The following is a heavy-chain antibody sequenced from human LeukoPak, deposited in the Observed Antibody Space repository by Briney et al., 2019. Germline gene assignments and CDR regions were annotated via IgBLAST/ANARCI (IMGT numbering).Heavy chain of an antibody. CDR1: GFTFSNAW. CDR3: TIGPDYYASGSYYLMTQTRYYYYGMDV. V-gene: IGHV3-15*01. Sequence: PGGFLRLSCAASGFTFSNAWMSWVRQAPGKGLEWVGRIKSKTDGGTTDYAAPVKGRFTISRDDSKNTLYLQMNSLKTEDTAVYYCTIGPDYYASGSYYLMTQTRYYYYGMDVWGQGTTVTVSS. D-gene: IGHD3-10*01. J-gene: IGHJ6*02. CDR2: IKSKTDGGTT.